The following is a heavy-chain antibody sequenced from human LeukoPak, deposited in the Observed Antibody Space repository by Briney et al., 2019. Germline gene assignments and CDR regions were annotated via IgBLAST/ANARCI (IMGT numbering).Heavy chain of an antibody. V-gene: IGHV3-30*18. D-gene: IGHD3-9*01. CDR2: IAYDGRNK. J-gene: IGHJ1*01. CDR1: GFTFSTYV. Sequence: PGGSLRLSCAASGFTFSTYVMHWGRQAPSKELEWVAAIAYDGRNKFYADSVKGRFTSSRDNSKNTLYLQMNSLRAEDTAVYYCAKDPPLYFDWPEGYFQHWGQGTLVTVSS. CDR3: AKDPPLYFDWPEGYFQH.